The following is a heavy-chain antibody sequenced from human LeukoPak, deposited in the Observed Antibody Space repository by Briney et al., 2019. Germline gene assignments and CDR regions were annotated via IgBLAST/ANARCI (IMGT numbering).Heavy chain of an antibody. V-gene: IGHV4-30-2*01. CDR3: ARGMSYYYYMDV. CDR2: IYHSGST. CDR1: GGSISSGGYY. Sequence: PSQTLSLTCTVSGGSISSGGYYWSWIRQPPGKGLEWIGYIYHSGSTYYNPSLKSRATISVDRSKNQFSLKLSSVTAADTAVYYCARGMSYYYYMDVWGKGTTVTVSS. J-gene: IGHJ6*03.